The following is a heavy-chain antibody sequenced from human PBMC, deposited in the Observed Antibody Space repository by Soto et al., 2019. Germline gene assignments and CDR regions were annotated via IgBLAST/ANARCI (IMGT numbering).Heavy chain of an antibody. D-gene: IGHD2-21*01. CDR1: GGTFSSSA. CDR3: AGDKDRQQIGGIYYYIMDV. V-gene: IGHV1-69*12. J-gene: IGHJ6*02. CDR2: IMPLFRTA. Sequence: QVQLVQSGAEVKKPGSSVKVSCKASGGTFSSSAFSWVRQAPGQGLEWMGGIMPLFRTADYAQKFQSRVTITADESTSTAYMELSSLRSEDTGVYYCAGDKDRQQIGGIYYYIMDVWGQGTTVTVSS.